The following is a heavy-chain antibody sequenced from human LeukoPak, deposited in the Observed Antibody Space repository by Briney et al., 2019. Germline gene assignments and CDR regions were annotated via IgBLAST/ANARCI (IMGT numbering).Heavy chain of an antibody. CDR2: INPNSGGT. CDR1: GYTFTSYY. D-gene: IGHD3-10*01. V-gene: IGHV1-2*02. J-gene: IGHJ4*02. CDR3: ARVFASSGSYYNV. Sequence: ASVKVSCKASGYTFTSYYMHWVRQAPGQGLEWMGWINPNSGGTNYAQKFQGRVTMTRDTSISTAYMELSRLRSDDTAVYYCARVFASSGSYYNVWGQGTLVTVSS.